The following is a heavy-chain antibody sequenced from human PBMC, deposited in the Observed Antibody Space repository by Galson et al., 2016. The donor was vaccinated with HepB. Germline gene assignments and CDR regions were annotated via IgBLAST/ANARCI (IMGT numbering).Heavy chain of an antibody. CDR3: AKTPSDYDDYRTEFDY. CDR1: GFTLSSFG. V-gene: IGHV3-30*18. D-gene: IGHD4-17*01. J-gene: IGHJ4*02. Sequence: SLRLSCAASGFTLSSFGMHWVRQAPGKGLEWVAVISDDGSIKYYADSVKGRFTISRDNSKNTLYLQMNSLRAEDTAVYYCAKTPSDYDDYRTEFDYWGQGTLVTVSS. CDR2: ISDDGSIK.